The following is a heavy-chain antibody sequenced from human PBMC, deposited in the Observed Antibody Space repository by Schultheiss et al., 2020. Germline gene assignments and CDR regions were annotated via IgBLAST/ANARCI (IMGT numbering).Heavy chain of an antibody. J-gene: IGHJ4*02. CDR1: GFTFTSSA. CDR2: IVVGSGNT. CDR3: AAPNNYDFWSGYSALDY. D-gene: IGHD3-3*01. V-gene: IGHV1-58*01. Sequence: SVKVSCKASGFTFTSSAVQWVRQARGQRLEWIGWIVVGSGNTNYAQKFQERVTITRDMSTSTAYMELSSLRSEDTAVYYCAAPNNYDFWSGYSALDYWGQGTLVNGYS.